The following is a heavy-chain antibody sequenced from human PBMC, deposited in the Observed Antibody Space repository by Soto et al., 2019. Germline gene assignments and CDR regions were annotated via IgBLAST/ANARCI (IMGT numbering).Heavy chain of an antibody. V-gene: IGHV3-30*18. Sequence: GXLRLSCAASGFTFSSYGMHWVRQAPGKGLEWVAVISYDGSNKYYADSVKGRFTISRDNSKNTLYLQMNSLRAEDTAVYYCAKDVVVGATTGLGDYYYYYGMDVWGQGTTVTVS. CDR2: ISYDGSNK. CDR1: GFTFSSYG. CDR3: AKDVVVGATTGLGDYYYYYGMDV. J-gene: IGHJ6*02. D-gene: IGHD1-26*01.